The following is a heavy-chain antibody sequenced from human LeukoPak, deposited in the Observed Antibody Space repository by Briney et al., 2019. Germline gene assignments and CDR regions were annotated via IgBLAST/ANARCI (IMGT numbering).Heavy chain of an antibody. J-gene: IGHJ1*01. V-gene: IGHV3-53*01. Sequence: GGSLRLSCAASGFTVSSNYMSWVRQAPGKGLEWVSVIYSGGSTYYADSVKGRFTISRDNSKNTLYLQMNSLRAEDTAVYYCARTPPTAAGTGYFQHWGQGTLVTVSS. CDR1: GFTVSSNY. CDR2: IYSGGST. CDR3: ARTPPTAAGTGYFQH. D-gene: IGHD6-13*01.